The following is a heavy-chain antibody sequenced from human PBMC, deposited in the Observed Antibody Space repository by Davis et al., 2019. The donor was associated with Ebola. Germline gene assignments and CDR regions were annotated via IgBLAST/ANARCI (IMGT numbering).Heavy chain of an antibody. V-gene: IGHV4-59*08. Sequence: MPSETLSLTCSVSGDSINSQYWSWIRQSPGKGLEWIGYISYRGGTNYSPSLKSRVTISLDTSQNQFSLKMTSVTAADTAIYYCARMKWELQRVLDYWGQGTLVPVS. CDR1: GDSINSQY. D-gene: IGHD1-26*01. CDR2: ISYRGGT. J-gene: IGHJ4*02. CDR3: ARMKWELQRVLDY.